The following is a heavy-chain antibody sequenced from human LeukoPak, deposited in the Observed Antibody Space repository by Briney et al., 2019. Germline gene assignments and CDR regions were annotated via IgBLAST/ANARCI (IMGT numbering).Heavy chain of an antibody. CDR3: ARDWHSGSYYGGYFDY. V-gene: IGHV3-21*01. CDR2: ISGSSTYI. D-gene: IGHD1-26*01. Sequence: GGSLRLSCAASGFTFSSCGVNWVRQAPGKGLEWVSSISGSSTYIYYADSVKGRFTISRDNAKNSLYLQMNRLRAEDTAVYYCARDWHSGSYYGGYFDYWAQGTLVTVSS. J-gene: IGHJ4*02. CDR1: GFTFSSCG.